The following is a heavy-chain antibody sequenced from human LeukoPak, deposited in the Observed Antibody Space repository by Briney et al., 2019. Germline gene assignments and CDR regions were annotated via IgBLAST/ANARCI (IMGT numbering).Heavy chain of an antibody. D-gene: IGHD1-26*01. CDR2: ISAYNGNT. CDR1: GYTFTSYG. Sequence: ASVKVSCKASGYTFTSYGISWVRQAPGQGLEWMGWISAYNGNTNYAQKLQGRVTMTRDTSTSTVYMELSSLRSEDTAVYYCARDPTHSGSYHHYYMDVWGKGTTVTISS. V-gene: IGHV1-18*01. J-gene: IGHJ6*03. CDR3: ARDPTHSGSYHHYYMDV.